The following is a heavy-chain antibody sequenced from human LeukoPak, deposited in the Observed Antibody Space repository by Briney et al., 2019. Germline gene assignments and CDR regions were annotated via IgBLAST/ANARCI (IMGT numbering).Heavy chain of an antibody. CDR1: GFTFDDYG. V-gene: IGHV3-20*04. CDR2: INWNGGST. Sequence: GGSLRLSCAASGFTFDDYGMSWVRQAPGKGLEWVSGINWNGGSTGYADSVKGRFTISRDNAKNSLYLQMNSLRAEDTAVYYCAKGSARRWFWYFDYWGQGTLVTVSS. D-gene: IGHD4-23*01. CDR3: AKGSARRWFWYFDY. J-gene: IGHJ4*02.